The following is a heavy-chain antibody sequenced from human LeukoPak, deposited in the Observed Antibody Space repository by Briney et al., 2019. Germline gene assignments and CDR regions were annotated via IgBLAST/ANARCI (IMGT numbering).Heavy chain of an antibody. J-gene: IGHJ4*02. CDR1: GFTVSSNS. V-gene: IGHV3-53*01. Sequence: GGSLRLSCAASGFTVSSNSMSWVRQAPGKGLEWVSVIYSGASTNYADSVKGRFTISRDNSKNTLYLQMNSLRAEDTAVYYCAKRAVVVITGYPNYFDYWGQGTLVTVSS. D-gene: IGHD3-22*01. CDR3: AKRAVVVITGYPNYFDY. CDR2: IYSGAST.